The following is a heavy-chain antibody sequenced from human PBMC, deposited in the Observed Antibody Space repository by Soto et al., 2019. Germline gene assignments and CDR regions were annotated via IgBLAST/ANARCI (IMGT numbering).Heavy chain of an antibody. Sequence: TSETLSLTCTVSGGSISSYYWSWIRQPPGKGLEWIGYIYYSGSTNYNPSLKSRVTISVDTSKNQFSLKLSSVTAADTAVYYCASLKIPGYYYYMDVWGKGTTVTVSS. CDR2: IYYSGST. D-gene: IGHD3-9*01. CDR3: ASLKIPGYYYYMDV. CDR1: GGSISSYY. J-gene: IGHJ6*03. V-gene: IGHV4-59*08.